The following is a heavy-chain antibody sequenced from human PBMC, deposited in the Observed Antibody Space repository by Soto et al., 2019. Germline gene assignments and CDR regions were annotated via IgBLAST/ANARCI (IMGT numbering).Heavy chain of an antibody. CDR2: IIPMYGPA. CDR1: GGTFSSYA. V-gene: IGHV1-69*13. D-gene: IGHD3-10*01. J-gene: IGHJ5*02. Sequence: ASVKVSCKASGGTFSSYAIHWVRQAPGQGLEWMGGIIPMYGPAKYAQRFQGRVTITADESTTTVYMELTSLTSQDTAVYYCARVTSMVRGVIDNWFDPWGHGTLVTVSS. CDR3: ARVTSMVRGVIDNWFDP.